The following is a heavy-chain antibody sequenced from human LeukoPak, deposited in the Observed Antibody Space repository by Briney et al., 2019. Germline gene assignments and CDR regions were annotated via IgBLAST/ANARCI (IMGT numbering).Heavy chain of an antibody. Sequence: PSETLSLTCTVSGGSISSHYWSWIRQPPGKGLEWIGYIYYSGSTNYNPSLKSRVTISVDTSKNQFSLKLSSVTAADTAVYYCARALGSLTMVRGGTNWFDPWGQGTLVTVSS. CDR1: GGSISSHY. V-gene: IGHV4-59*11. J-gene: IGHJ5*02. CDR2: IYYSGST. CDR3: ARALGSLTMVRGGTNWFDP. D-gene: IGHD3-10*01.